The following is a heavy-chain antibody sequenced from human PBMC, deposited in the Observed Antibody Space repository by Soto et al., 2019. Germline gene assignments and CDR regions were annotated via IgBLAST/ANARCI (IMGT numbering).Heavy chain of an antibody. Sequence: QVQLVQSGAELKKPGSSVRVSCQASGGTFSSYSVNWVRQAPGQGLEWMGGIIPIFPTAYHAQRFQGRVTITADKSTNTAYMELSSLRSDDTAVYYCASRTSVFGVVAMGGLDVWGQGTTVTVSS. CDR1: GGTFSSYS. D-gene: IGHD3-3*01. CDR3: ASRTSVFGVVAMGGLDV. J-gene: IGHJ6*01. V-gene: IGHV1-69*14. CDR2: IIPIFPTA.